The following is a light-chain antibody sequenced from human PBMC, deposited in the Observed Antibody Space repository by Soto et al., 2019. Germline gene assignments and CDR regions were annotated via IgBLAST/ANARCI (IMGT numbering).Light chain of an antibody. Sequence: DIQMTQSPSTLSASAGDRVTITCRASQSISDWLAWYQQKPGKAPKLLIYKASSLQSGVPSRFSGSGSGTDFTLTISSLQPDDFATYYCQQYNSYWGTFGQGTKLEIK. V-gene: IGKV1-5*03. CDR1: QSISDW. CDR3: QQYNSYWGT. J-gene: IGKJ2*01. CDR2: KAS.